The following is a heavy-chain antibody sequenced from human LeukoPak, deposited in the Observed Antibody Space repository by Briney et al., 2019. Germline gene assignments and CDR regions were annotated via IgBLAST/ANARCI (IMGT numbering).Heavy chain of an antibody. CDR1: GFTFSNYD. D-gene: IGHD6-13*01. J-gene: IGHJ4*02. CDR2: IGTAGDT. CDR3: ASSPAYSSSWYAIDN. V-gene: IGHV3-13*01. Sequence: QSGGSLRLSCAASGFTFSNYDMHWVRQAAGKGLEWVSGIGTAGDTYYPASVKGRFTISRENAKNSLYLQMNSLSAGDTAVYYCASSPAYSSSWYAIDNWGQGTLVTASS.